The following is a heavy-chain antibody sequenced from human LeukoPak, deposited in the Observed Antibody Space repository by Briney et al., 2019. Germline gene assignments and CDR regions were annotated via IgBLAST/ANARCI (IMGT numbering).Heavy chain of an antibody. Sequence: GGSLRLSCAASGFTFSSYSMNWVRQAPGKGLEWVSSISTSSSFIYYADSVKGRFTISGDNAKNSLYLQMNSLRAEDTAVYYCARVLGNLGSRFDYWGQGTLVTVSS. V-gene: IGHV3-21*01. CDR1: GFTFSSYS. CDR3: ARVLGNLGSRFDY. J-gene: IGHJ4*02. D-gene: IGHD7-27*01. CDR2: ISTSSSFI.